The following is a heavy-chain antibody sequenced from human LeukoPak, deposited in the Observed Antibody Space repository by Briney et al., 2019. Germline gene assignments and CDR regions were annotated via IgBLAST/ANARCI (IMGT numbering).Heavy chain of an antibody. CDR3: ARRSSGRLAAAGYYFDY. Sequence: SETLSLTCTVSGGSISSGGYYWSWIRQHPGKGPEWIGYIYYSGSTYYNPSLKSRVTISVDTSKNQFSLKLSSVTAADTAVYYCARRSSGRLAAAGYYFDYWGQGTLVTVSS. J-gene: IGHJ4*02. CDR1: GGSISSGGYY. D-gene: IGHD6-13*01. CDR2: IYYSGST. V-gene: IGHV4-31*03.